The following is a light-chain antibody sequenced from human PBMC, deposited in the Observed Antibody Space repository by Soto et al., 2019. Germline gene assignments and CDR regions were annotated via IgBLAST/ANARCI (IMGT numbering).Light chain of an antibody. J-gene: IGKJ4*01. CDR3: QQSFSSPLT. CDR2: AAS. V-gene: IGKV1-39*01. CDR1: QSISGY. Sequence: DIQMTQSPSYLSASVGDRVTITCRASQSISGYLNWYQQKPWKAPNLLIFAASNLQGGVPSRFSGSGSGTHLTLSITSLQPADFASYYCQQSFSSPLTFCGGTKVEI.